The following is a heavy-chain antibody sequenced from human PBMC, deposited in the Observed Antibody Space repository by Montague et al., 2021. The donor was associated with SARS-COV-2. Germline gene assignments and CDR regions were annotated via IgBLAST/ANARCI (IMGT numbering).Heavy chain of an antibody. CDR2: ISSNGKT. D-gene: IGHD3-22*01. CDR1: GGSINGHS. J-gene: IGHJ2*01. CDR3: ARRGYYDSAGYHWHLDL. V-gene: IGHV4-4*09. Sequence: SETLSLTCTVSGGSINGHSWNWIRQSPGKGLEWIGYISSNGKTNYNPSLKSRVTLSADASRNEFSLTLDSVTAADTAVYFCARRGYYDSAGYHWHLDLWGQGTLVTVSS.